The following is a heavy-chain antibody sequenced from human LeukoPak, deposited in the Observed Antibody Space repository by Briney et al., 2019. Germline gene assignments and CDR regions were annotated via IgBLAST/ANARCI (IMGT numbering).Heavy chain of an antibody. CDR3: ARGRNDYGDFDI. CDR2: INPNRGNT. J-gene: IGHJ3*02. Sequence: ASVKLSCKASGYTFTSYDINWVRQATGQRLEWMGWINPNRGNTGYAQKFQGRVNMNRNTSISTAYMELSSLRSEDTAVYYCARGRNDYGDFDIWGQGTMVTVSS. D-gene: IGHD4-17*01. CDR1: GYTFTSYD. V-gene: IGHV1-8*01.